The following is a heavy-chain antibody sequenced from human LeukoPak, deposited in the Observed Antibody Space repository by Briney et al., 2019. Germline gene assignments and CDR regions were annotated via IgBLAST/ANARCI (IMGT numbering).Heavy chain of an antibody. CDR3: AREYYYDSSGYYYGY. CDR1: GFTFSSYT. V-gene: IGHV3-21*04. D-gene: IGHD3-22*01. J-gene: IGHJ4*02. Sequence: GRSLRLSCAASGFTFSSYTMNWVRQAPGKGLEWVSSISSSSSYIYYADSVNGRFTISRDNAKNSLYLQMNSLRAEDTAVYYCAREYYYDSSGYYYGYWGQGTLVTVSS. CDR2: ISSSSSYI.